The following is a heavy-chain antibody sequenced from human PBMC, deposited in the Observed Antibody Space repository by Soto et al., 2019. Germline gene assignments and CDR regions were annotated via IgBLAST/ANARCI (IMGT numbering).Heavy chain of an antibody. Sequence: SETLSLTCAVSGGSIDSGALSLSWIRQPPGKGPEWIGYVTHSGTAYSIPSLNGRLTLSVDSSQTQFSLKLTSVTAADSAFYYCARIHWAQSSLDYWGRGILVTVSS. J-gene: IGHJ4*02. CDR2: VTHSGTA. CDR1: GGSIDSGALS. V-gene: IGHV4-30-2*01. CDR3: ARIHWAQSSLDY. D-gene: IGHD6-19*01.